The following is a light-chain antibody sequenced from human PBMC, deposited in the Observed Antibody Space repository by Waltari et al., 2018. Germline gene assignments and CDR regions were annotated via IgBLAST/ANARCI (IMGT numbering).Light chain of an antibody. CDR2: DVS. Sequence: QSALTPPASVSGSPGQSITISCTGTSRDFGGCNHAYWYQQDPGKAPQLMIYDVSNRPPGVSSRFSVSKSGNRASLTISGLQAEDEADYFCCSYMYSSTLELFGGGTSLTVL. V-gene: IGLV2-14*03. J-gene: IGLJ2*01. CDR3: CSYMYSSTLEL. CDR1: SRDFGGCNH.